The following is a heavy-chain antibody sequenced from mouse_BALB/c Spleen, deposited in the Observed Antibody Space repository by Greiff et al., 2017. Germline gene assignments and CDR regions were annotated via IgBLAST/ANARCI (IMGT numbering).Heavy chain of an antibody. CDR2: INPYNGAT. CDR1: GYSFTGYY. Sequence: VQLQQSGPELVKPGASVKISCKASGYSFTGYYMHWVKQSHVKSLEWIGRINPYNGATSYNQNFKDKASLTVDKSSSTAYMERHSLTSEDSAVYYCAYYYGSSYDYFDYWGQGTTLTVSS. CDR3: AYYYGSSYDYFDY. J-gene: IGHJ2*01. D-gene: IGHD1-1*01. V-gene: IGHV1-31*01.